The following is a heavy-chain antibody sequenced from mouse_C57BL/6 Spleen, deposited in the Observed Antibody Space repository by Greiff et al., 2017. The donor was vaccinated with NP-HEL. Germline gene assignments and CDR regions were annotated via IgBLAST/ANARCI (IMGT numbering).Heavy chain of an antibody. D-gene: IGHD1-1*01. CDR2: ISGGGGNT. CDR3: ARHYYGSLAWFAY. V-gene: IGHV5-9*01. Sequence: EVKLMESGGGLVKPGGSLKLSCAASGFTFSSYTMSWVRQTPEKRLEWVATISGGGGNTYYPDSVKGRFTISRDNAKNTLYLQMSSLRSEDTALYYCARHYYGSLAWFAYWGQGTLVTVSA. J-gene: IGHJ3*01. CDR1: GFTFSSYT.